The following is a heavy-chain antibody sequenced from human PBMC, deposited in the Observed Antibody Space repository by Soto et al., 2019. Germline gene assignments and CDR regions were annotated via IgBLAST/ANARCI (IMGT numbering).Heavy chain of an antibody. CDR2: ISASGGRP. V-gene: IGHV3-23*01. J-gene: IGHJ4*02. D-gene: IGHD3-16*02. Sequence: EVQLLESGGGLVQPGGSLRLSCTASGITFSNYAMSRVRQAPTKGLEWVSSISASGGRPYYADSVKGRFTILRDNSKNTLYLQMNSLRVEDTAVYYCAKDPDRYDYVWGTYRHIDHWGQGTLVTVSS. CDR1: GITFSNYA. CDR3: AKDPDRYDYVWGTYRHIDH.